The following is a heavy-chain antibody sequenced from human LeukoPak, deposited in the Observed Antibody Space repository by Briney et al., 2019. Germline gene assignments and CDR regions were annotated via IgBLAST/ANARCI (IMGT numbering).Heavy chain of an antibody. V-gene: IGHV1-8*01. J-gene: IGHJ6*02. D-gene: IGHD3-9*01. Sequence: ASVKVSCKASGYTFTSYDINCVRQATGQGLEWMGWMNPNSGNTGYAQKFQGRVTMTRNTSISTAYMELSSLRSEDTAVYYCARGGMANYDILTGYGYYYYGMDVWGQGTTVTVSS. CDR3: ARGGMANYDILTGYGYYYYGMDV. CDR2: MNPNSGNT. CDR1: GYTFTSYD.